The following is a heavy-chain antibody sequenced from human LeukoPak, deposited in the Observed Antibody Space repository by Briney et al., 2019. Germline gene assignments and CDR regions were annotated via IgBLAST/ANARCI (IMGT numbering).Heavy chain of an antibody. V-gene: IGHV4-30-2*01. CDR3: ARAPATTVLFDY. CDR1: GGSISSGGYY. J-gene: IGHJ4*02. Sequence: SETLSLTCIVSGGSISSGGYYWSWIRQPPGEGLEWIGEIFHSGNTNYNPSLKSRVTISVDKSKNQFSLKLSSVTAADTAVYYCARAPATTVLFDYWGQGTLVTVSS. D-gene: IGHD1-26*01. CDR2: IFHSGNT.